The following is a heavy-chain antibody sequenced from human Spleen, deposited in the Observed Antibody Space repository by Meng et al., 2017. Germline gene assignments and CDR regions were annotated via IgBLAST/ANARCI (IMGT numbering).Heavy chain of an antibody. J-gene: IGHJ6*02. CDR2: INHSGST. CDR3: AAGIAVAGTVYYYGMDV. CDR1: GGSFSDYY. D-gene: IGHD6-19*01. Sequence: SETLSLTCVVSGGSFSDYYWSWIRQPPGKGLEWIGEINHSGSTNYNPSLESRATISVDTSQNNLSLKLSSVTAADSAVYYCAAGIAVAGTVYYYGMDVWGQGTTVTVSS. V-gene: IGHV4-34*01.